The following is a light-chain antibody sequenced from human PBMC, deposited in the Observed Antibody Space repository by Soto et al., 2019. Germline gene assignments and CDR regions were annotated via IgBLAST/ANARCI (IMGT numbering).Light chain of an antibody. CDR1: QSVTSNY. Sequence: EIVLTQSPGTLSSSPGERATLSCRASQSVTSNYLAWYQQKPGQAPGLLIYDTSTRASGVPDRFSGSGSGTEFTLTISRLEPEDFAVYYRQQYCTSPQTVGQGTNVDSK. J-gene: IGKJ1*01. CDR3: QQYCTSPQT. V-gene: IGKV3-20*01. CDR2: DTS.